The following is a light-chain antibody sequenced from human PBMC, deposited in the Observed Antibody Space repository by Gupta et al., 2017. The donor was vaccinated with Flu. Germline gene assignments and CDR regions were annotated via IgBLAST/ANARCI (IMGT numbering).Light chain of an antibody. Sequence: QSALTQPASVSGSPGQSTTISCTGTSSDVGSYNIVSWYRQHPGKAPKLLIYEGTKRPSGVSNRFSGSQSGNTASLTISGLQAEDEADYYCCSYATIVLFGGGTKLTVL. CDR2: EGT. V-gene: IGLV2-23*01. CDR3: CSYATIVL. CDR1: SSDVGSYNI. J-gene: IGLJ2*01.